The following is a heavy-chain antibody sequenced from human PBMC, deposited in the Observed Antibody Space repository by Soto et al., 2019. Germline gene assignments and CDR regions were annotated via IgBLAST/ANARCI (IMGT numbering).Heavy chain of an antibody. V-gene: IGHV3-30-3*01. D-gene: IGHD3-9*01. CDR1: GFTFSSYA. Sequence: GGSLRLSCAASGFTFSSYAMHWVRQAPGKGLEWVAVISYDGSNKYYADSVKGRFTISRDNSKNTLYLQMNSLRAEDTAVYYCARDPDPYDILTGSPWGQGTLVTVSS. J-gene: IGHJ5*02. CDR2: ISYDGSNK. CDR3: ARDPDPYDILTGSP.